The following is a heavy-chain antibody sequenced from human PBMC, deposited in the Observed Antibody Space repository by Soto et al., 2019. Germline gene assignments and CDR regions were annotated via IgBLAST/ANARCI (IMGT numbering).Heavy chain of an antibody. CDR1: GGTSSSYA. CDR3: AGGYCSSTSCYKHYYYYGMDV. CDR2: IIPIFGTA. Sequence: QVQLVQSGAEVKKPGSSVKVSCKASGGTSSSYAISWVRQAPGQGLEWMGGIIPIFGTANYAQKFQGRVTITADESTSTAYMELSSLRSEDTAVYYCAGGYCSSTSCYKHYYYYGMDVWGQGTTVTVSS. V-gene: IGHV1-69*01. J-gene: IGHJ6*02. D-gene: IGHD2-2*01.